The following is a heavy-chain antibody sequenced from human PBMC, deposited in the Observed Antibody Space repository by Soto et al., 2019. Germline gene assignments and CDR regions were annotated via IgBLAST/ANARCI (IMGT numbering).Heavy chain of an antibody. CDR2: VYYNGRT. CDR3: ARDGSGVDFWDGPYDFDY. J-gene: IGHJ4*02. V-gene: IGHV4-59*01. CDR1: GGSISTYY. D-gene: IGHD3-3*01. Sequence: QVQLQESGPRLVKPSETLSLTCTVSGGSISTYYWSWIRQSPGKGLEWIGYVYYNGRTKYNPSLKRRVTISVDTSKDQFYLTRNSVKAAAAAVDYCARDGSGVDFWDGPYDFDYGGQGILVTVSS.